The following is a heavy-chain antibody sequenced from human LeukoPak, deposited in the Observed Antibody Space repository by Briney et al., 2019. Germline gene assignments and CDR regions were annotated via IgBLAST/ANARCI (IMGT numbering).Heavy chain of an antibody. CDR2: IWYDGSNK. CDR3: ARGGYSSSCAY. D-gene: IGHD6-13*01. J-gene: IGHJ4*02. Sequence: GGSLRLSCAASGFTFSSYTMPWVRQAPGKGLEWVALIWYDGSNKYYADSVKGRFTISRDNSHNTLYLQMNSLRAEDTAVYYCARGGYSSSCAYWGQGTLVTVSS. CDR1: GFTFSSYT. V-gene: IGHV3-33*01.